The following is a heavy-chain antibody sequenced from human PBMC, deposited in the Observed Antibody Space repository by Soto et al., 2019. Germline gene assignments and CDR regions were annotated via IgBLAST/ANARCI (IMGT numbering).Heavy chain of an antibody. J-gene: IGHJ6*03. Sequence: GASVKVSCKASGYPFTSYGINWVRQATGQGLEWMGWMNPNSGNTGYAQKIQGRVTMTRNTSISTAYMELSSLRSEDTAVYYCARLEQQLVRYYYYYMDVWGKGTTVTVSS. CDR2: MNPNSGNT. CDR1: GYPFTSYG. V-gene: IGHV1-8*01. D-gene: IGHD6-13*01. CDR3: ARLEQQLVRYYYYYMDV.